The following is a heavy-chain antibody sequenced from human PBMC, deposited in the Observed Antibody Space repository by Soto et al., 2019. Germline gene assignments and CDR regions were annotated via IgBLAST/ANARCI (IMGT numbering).Heavy chain of an antibody. V-gene: IGHV3-53*01. D-gene: IGHD3-3*02. Sequence: EVQLVESGGGLIQPGGSLRLSCAASGLTVNSNFMSWVRQAPGKGPEWVSVMYSGGSTYYADSVRGRFTISRDNFKNTLYLQMSRLSAEDTAVYYCARGGSISNLHGWFDPWGQGTLVTVSS. J-gene: IGHJ5*02. CDR2: MYSGGST. CDR1: GLTVNSNF. CDR3: ARGGSISNLHGWFDP.